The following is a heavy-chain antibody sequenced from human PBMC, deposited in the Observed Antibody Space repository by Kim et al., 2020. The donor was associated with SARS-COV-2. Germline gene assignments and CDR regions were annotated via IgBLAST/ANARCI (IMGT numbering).Heavy chain of an antibody. CDR2: IYYSGST. D-gene: IGHD3-22*01. CDR1: GGSVSSGSYY. V-gene: IGHV4-61*01. CDR3: ARDYYDSSGYLGYFDY. Sequence: SETLSLTCTVSGGSVSSGSYYWSWIRQPPGKGLEWIGYIYYSGSTNYNPSLKSRVTISVDTSKNQFSLKLSSVTAADTAVYYCARDYYDSSGYLGYFDYWGQGTLVTVSS. J-gene: IGHJ4*02.